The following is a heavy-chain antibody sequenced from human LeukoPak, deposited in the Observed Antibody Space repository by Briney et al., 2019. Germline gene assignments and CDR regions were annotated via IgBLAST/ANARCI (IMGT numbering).Heavy chain of an antibody. CDR1: GFTFSSYD. CDR3: ARDEDYGDYHFDY. Sequence: PGGSLRLSCEGSGFTFSSYDMNWVRQAPGKGLEWVSSISSSSYIYYADSVKGRFTISRDNAKNSLYLQMNSLRAEDTAVYYCARDEDYGDYHFDYWGQGTLVTVSS. D-gene: IGHD4-17*01. J-gene: IGHJ4*02. CDR2: ISSSSYI. V-gene: IGHV3-69-1*01.